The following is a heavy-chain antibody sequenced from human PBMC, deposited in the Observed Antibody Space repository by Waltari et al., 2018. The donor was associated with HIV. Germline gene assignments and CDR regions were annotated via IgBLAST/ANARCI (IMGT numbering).Heavy chain of an antibody. Sequence: QVQLQESGPGLVKPSGTLSLTCAVSGGSISGNTWWPWVRQPPGRGLEWIGEIYHSGSTIYNPSLKSRVTISVDKSKNQFSLKLNSVTAADTAVYYCARYEWVATAMPYYNGLDVWGQGTTVTVSS. CDR1: GGSISGNTW. V-gene: IGHV4-4*02. CDR2: IYHSGST. D-gene: IGHD2-2*01. J-gene: IGHJ6*02. CDR3: ARYEWVATAMPYYNGLDV.